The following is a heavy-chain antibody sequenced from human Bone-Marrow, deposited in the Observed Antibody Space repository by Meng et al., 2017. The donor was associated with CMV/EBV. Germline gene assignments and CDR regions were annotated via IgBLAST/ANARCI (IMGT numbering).Heavy chain of an antibody. CDR2: INTDGSFT. CDR3: GRDLTGERDL. Sequence: VPLGGVGVGLVQPWGSLRLSWADSGFTFSSYWMHWVRRVPGEGLMWVLRINTDGSFTSYADSVKGRFTISRDNAKNTLYLQMNSLRVDDSAVYYCGRDLTGERDLWGQGTLVTVSS. CDR1: GFTFSSYW. D-gene: IGHD7-27*01. V-gene: IGHV3-74*03. J-gene: IGHJ4*02.